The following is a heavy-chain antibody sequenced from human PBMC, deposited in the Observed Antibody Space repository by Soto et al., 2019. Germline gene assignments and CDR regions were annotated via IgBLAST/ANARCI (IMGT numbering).Heavy chain of an antibody. V-gene: IGHV3-30*18. Sequence: QVQLVESGGGVVQPGRSLRLSCAASGFTFSSYGMHWVRQAPGKGLEWVAVISYDGSNKYYADSVKGRFTISRDNSKNTLYLQMNSLRAEATAVYYCAKEFIVGVPAADYYYYGMDVWGQGTTVTVSS. CDR3: AKEFIVGVPAADYYYYGMDV. J-gene: IGHJ6*02. CDR2: ISYDGSNK. CDR1: GFTFSSYG. D-gene: IGHD2-2*01.